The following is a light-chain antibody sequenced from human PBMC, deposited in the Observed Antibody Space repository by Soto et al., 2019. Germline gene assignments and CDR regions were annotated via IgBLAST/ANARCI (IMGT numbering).Light chain of an antibody. CDR3: QQFGSSRWT. CDR1: QSVSSSY. CDR2: DAS. V-gene: IGKV3-20*01. Sequence: EIVLTQSPGTLSLSPGERATLSCRASQSVSSSYLAWYQQRPGQAPTLLTYDASSRATGIPDRFSGSGSGTDFTLTISRLGPEDFAVYYCQQFGSSRWTFGQGTKVEI. J-gene: IGKJ1*01.